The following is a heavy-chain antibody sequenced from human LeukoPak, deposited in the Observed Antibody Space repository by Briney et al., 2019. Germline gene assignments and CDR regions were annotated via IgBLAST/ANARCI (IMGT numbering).Heavy chain of an antibody. D-gene: IGHD2-15*01. CDR3: ARQVVRMTNNWFDP. V-gene: IGHV1-2*02. Sequence: ASVRVSCKTSGYAFTDSYLHWVRQAPGRGLEWMGYVNPNSGGTDYAQKFQGRVTMTRDTSITTAYMELTALTSDDTAIYFCARQVVRMTNNWFDPLGQGTLVTVSS. CDR2: VNPNSGGT. J-gene: IGHJ5*02. CDR1: GYAFTDSY.